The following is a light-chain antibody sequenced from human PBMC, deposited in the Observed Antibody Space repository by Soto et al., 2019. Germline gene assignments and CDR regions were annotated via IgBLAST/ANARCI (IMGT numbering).Light chain of an antibody. CDR1: QSISSY. Sequence: DIEMTPSPSSLSASVGDKVTITCRENQSISSYLNWFQQKPGNAPNLLIYPASTLQSGVPSRFSAYGSETDFTLTISNLQAEDFATYYCQQSYTTPRTFGQGTKVEVK. V-gene: IGKV1-39*01. J-gene: IGKJ1*01. CDR2: PAS. CDR3: QQSYTTPRT.